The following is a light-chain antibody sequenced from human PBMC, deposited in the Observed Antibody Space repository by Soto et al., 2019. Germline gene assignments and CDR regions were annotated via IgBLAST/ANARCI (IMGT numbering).Light chain of an antibody. Sequence: ILLTQSLPTLSVSPEERAALSCRASQSINSNLAWYQQKPGQAPSLLIYGASNRATGIPARFSGSGSGTDFTLTISSLEPEDFAVYYCQQRSNWPPTFGQGTRWRL. V-gene: IGKV3-11*01. J-gene: IGKJ5*01. CDR2: GAS. CDR3: QQRSNWPPT. CDR1: QSINSN.